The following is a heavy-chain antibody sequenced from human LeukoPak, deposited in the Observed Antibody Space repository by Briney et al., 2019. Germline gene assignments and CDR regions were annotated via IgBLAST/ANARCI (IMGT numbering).Heavy chain of an antibody. CDR2: INPNSGGT. CDR3: ARETYYDILTGYSISQNWFDP. J-gene: IGHJ5*02. D-gene: IGHD3-9*01. Sequence: GASVKVSCKASGYTFTGYYMHWVRQAPGQGLEWMGWINPNSGGTNYAQKFQGRVTMTRDTSISTAYMELSRLRSYDTAVYYCARETYYDILTGYSISQNWFDPWGQGSLVTVSS. V-gene: IGHV1-2*02. CDR1: GYTFTGYY.